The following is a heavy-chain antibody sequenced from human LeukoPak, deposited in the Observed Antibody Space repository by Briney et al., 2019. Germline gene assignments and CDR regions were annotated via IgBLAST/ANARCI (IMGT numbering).Heavy chain of an antibody. CDR3: ARDLPKGYSSSWYRFDP. Sequence: SETLSLTCTVSGGSISSYYWSWIRQPPGKGLEWIGYIYYSGSTNYNPSLKSRVTISVDTSKNQFSLKLSSVTAADTAVYYCARDLPKGYSSSWYRFDPWGQGTLVTVSS. CDR1: GGSISSYY. V-gene: IGHV4-59*01. D-gene: IGHD6-13*01. J-gene: IGHJ5*02. CDR2: IYYSGST.